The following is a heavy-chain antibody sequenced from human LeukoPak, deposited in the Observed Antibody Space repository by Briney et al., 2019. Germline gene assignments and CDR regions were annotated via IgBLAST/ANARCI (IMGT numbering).Heavy chain of an antibody. J-gene: IGHJ6*02. CDR2: IYGDGSST. V-gene: IGHV3-74*01. CDR3: ASAYCSGGSCYSGYGMDV. CDR1: GFTFSSYW. Sequence: PGGSLRLSCAASGFTFSSYWMHWVRQVPGKGLVWVSRIYGDGSSTSYADSVKGRFTISTDNAKNTLYLQMNSLRAEDTAVYYCASAYCSGGSCYSGYGMDVWGQGATVTVSS. D-gene: IGHD2-15*01.